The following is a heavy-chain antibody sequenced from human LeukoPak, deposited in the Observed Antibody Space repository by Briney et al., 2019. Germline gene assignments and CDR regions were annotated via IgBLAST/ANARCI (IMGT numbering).Heavy chain of an antibody. D-gene: IGHD5-24*01. CDR1: GFTFSSYA. CDR2: ISGSGGRT. Sequence: GGSLRLSCAASGFTFSSYAMTWVRQAPGKGLEWVSAISGSGGRTYYADSVKGRFTISRDNSKNTLYLQMNSLRADDTAVYYCARHVGGYNSPYYFDSWGQGILVTVSS. J-gene: IGHJ4*02. CDR3: ARHVGGYNSPYYFDS. V-gene: IGHV3-23*01.